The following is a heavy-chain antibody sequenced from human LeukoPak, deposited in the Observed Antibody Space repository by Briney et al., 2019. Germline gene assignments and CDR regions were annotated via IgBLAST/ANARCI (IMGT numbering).Heavy chain of an antibody. V-gene: IGHV3-7*03. J-gene: IGHJ4*02. Sequence: GGSLRLSCAASGFTLSNYWMTWVRQAPGKGLEWVASIKEDGSEKYYVDSVKGRFTISRDNAKKSLYLQMNSLRAEDTAVYYCARDKSAGADTGSSFYYWGQGALVTVPS. CDR1: GFTLSNYW. CDR3: ARDKSAGADTGSSFYY. CDR2: IKEDGSEK. D-gene: IGHD3-10*01.